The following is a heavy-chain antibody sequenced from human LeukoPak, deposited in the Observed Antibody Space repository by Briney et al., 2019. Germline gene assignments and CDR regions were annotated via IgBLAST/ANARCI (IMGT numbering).Heavy chain of an antibody. CDR2: IKTDGSST. CDR3: LRHRGYSTYVC. D-gene: IGHD6-13*01. V-gene: IGHV3-74*01. J-gene: IGHJ4*02. Sequence: GGSLTLSCAASGFTFSRYWMHWVRHAPGKGLVWVSRIKTDGSSTNYADSVKGRFTISRDNAKNSLYLQMNTLRAEDTAVYYCLRHRGYSTYVCWGQGTLVTVSS. CDR1: GFTFSRYW.